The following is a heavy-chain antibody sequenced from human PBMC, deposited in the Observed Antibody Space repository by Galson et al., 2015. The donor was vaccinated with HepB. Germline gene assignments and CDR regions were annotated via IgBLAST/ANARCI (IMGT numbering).Heavy chain of an antibody. CDR2: ISSTSSTI. Sequence: SLRLSCAASGFTFNDYSMNWVRQAPGKGLEWVSYISSTSSTIYYADSVKGRFTISRDNAKNSLYLQMNSLRAEDTAVYYCTLRGRFLEWQSIFDYWGQGTLVTVSS. D-gene: IGHD3-3*01. CDR3: TLRGRFLEWQSIFDY. CDR1: GFTFNDYS. V-gene: IGHV3-48*04. J-gene: IGHJ4*02.